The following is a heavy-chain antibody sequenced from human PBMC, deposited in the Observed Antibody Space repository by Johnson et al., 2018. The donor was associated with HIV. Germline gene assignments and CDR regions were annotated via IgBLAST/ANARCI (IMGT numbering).Heavy chain of an antibody. CDR1: GFTFSSYA. D-gene: IGHD4-17*01. CDR2: ISYYGSNK. CDR3: ARGEDGVDAFDI. V-gene: IGHV3-30-3*01. Sequence: QVLLVESGGGVVQPGRSLRLSCAASGFTFSSYAMHWVRQAPGKGLEWVAVISYYGSNKYYADSVKGRFTISRDNSKNTLYLQMNSLRAEDTAVYYCARGEDGVDAFDIWGQGTMVTVSS. J-gene: IGHJ3*02.